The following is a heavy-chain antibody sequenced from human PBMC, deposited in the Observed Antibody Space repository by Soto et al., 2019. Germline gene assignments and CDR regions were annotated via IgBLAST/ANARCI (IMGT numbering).Heavy chain of an antibody. CDR3: ASRITVFGLLIPPFDP. D-gene: IGHD3-3*01. CDR1: GGSVNGYY. Sequence: ASETLSLTCAVYGGSVNGYYWNWIRQPPGKGLEWIGEINHTGGTHYNPSLKSRVTMSVDTSKNQFSLRLSSVTAADTAIYYCASRITVFGLLIPPFDPWGQGTQVTVSS. V-gene: IGHV4-34*01. J-gene: IGHJ5*01. CDR2: INHTGGT.